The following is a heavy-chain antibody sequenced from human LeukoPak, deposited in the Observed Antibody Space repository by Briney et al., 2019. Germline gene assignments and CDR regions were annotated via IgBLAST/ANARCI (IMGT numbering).Heavy chain of an antibody. Sequence: GGSLRLSCAVSGFTFSTYWMSWVRQAPGEGLEWVANIKQDGSQKYYVHSAKGRFTISRDNAKNSLYLQMNSLRAEDTAVYYCAREKSGSNAAFDYWGQGTLVTVSS. CDR3: AREKSGSNAAFDY. V-gene: IGHV3-7*01. D-gene: IGHD1-26*01. CDR2: IKQDGSQK. CDR1: GFTFSTYW. J-gene: IGHJ4*02.